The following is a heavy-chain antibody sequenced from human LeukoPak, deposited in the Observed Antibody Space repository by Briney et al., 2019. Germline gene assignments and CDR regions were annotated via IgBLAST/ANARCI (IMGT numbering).Heavy chain of an antibody. D-gene: IGHD3-3*01. CDR1: GYSFTSYW. Sequence: GESLKISCKGSGYSFTSYWIGWVRQMPGKGLEWMGIIYPGDSDTRYSPSFQGQVTISADKSISTAYLQWSSLKASDTAMYYCARRHYDFWSGEPHFDYWGQGTLVTVSS. V-gene: IGHV5-51*01. CDR2: IYPGDSDT. J-gene: IGHJ4*02. CDR3: ARRHYDFWSGEPHFDY.